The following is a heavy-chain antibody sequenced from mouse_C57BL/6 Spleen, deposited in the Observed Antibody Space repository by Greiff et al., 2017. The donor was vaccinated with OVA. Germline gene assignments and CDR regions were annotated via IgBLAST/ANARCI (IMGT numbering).Heavy chain of an antibody. D-gene: IGHD2-1*01. J-gene: IGHJ3*01. CDR1: GYSITSGYY. CDR2: ISYDGSN. CDR3: ARALYYGNGAY. V-gene: IGHV3-6*01. Sequence: DVHLVESGPGLVKPSQSLSLTCSVTGYSITSGYYWNWIRQFPGNKLEWMGYISYDGSNNYNPSLKNRISITRDTSKNQFFLKLNSVTTEDTATYYCARALYYGNGAYWGQGTLVTVSA.